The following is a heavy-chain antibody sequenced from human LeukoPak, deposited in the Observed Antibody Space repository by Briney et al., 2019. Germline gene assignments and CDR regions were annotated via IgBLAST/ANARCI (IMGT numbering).Heavy chain of an antibody. Sequence: GGSLRLSCAASGLIFTSYAMSWVRQAPGKGLEWVSVISASGGSSYYANSVKGRFTISRDNSKNTVYLEMNSLRAEDTAVYYCARAGIRRGYNGYELDYWGQGFLVTVSS. D-gene: IGHD5-12*01. CDR3: ARAGIRRGYNGYELDY. J-gene: IGHJ4*02. CDR2: ISASGGSS. CDR1: GLIFTSYA. V-gene: IGHV3-23*01.